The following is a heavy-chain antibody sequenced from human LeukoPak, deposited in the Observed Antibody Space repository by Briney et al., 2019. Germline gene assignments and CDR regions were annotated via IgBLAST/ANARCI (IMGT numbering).Heavy chain of an antibody. J-gene: IGHJ3*02. CDR3: ASLGYGEYPLPFDI. CDR2: IWYDGSNK. CDR1: GFTFSSYG. V-gene: IGHV3-33*01. D-gene: IGHD4-17*01. Sequence: GRSLRLSCAASGFTFSSYGMHWVRQAPGKGLEWVAVIWYDGSNKYYADSVKGRFTISRDNSKNTLYLQMNSLRAEDTAVYYCASLGYGEYPLPFDIWGQGTMVIVSS.